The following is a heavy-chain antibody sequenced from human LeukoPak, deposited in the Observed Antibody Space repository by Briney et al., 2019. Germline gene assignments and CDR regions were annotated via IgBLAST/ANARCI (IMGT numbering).Heavy chain of an antibody. CDR2: IIPIFGIA. CDR1: GGVFSSYA. V-gene: IGHV1-69*04. Sequence: ASVKVSCKASGGVFSSYAISWVRQAPGQGLEWMGRIIPIFGIANYAQKFQGRVTITADKSTSTAYMELSSLRSEDTAVYYCASSPSYCSTTSCPVRYFDYWGQGTLVTVSS. D-gene: IGHD2-2*01. J-gene: IGHJ4*02. CDR3: ASSPSYCSTTSCPVRYFDY.